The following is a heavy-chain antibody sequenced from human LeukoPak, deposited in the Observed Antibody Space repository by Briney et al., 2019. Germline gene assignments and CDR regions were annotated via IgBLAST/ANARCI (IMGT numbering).Heavy chain of an antibody. D-gene: IGHD5-18*01. CDR3: AKDLYSYGYTEYYFDY. V-gene: IGHV3-23*01. CDR2: ISGSGHST. J-gene: IGHJ4*02. CDR1: GFTFTGYA. Sequence: GGSMRLSCAASGFTFTGYAKSWVRQAPGKGLEWVSAISGSGHSTDYADSVKGRFTISRDNSKNTLYLQMNSLRAEDTAVYYCAKDLYSYGYTEYYFDYWGQGTLVTVSS.